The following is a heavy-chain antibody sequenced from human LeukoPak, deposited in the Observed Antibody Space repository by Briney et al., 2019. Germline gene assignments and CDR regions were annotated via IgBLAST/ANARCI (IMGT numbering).Heavy chain of an antibody. D-gene: IGHD3-9*01. CDR3: AGSYYDILTGYPIYFDY. CDR1: GGSISSYY. J-gene: IGHJ4*02. CDR2: IYYSGGT. V-gene: IGHV4-59*01. Sequence: ATLSLTCNASGGSISSYYRSWIRQPPGKGREWMGYIYYSGGTNYNPSLKRRVTISVDTSKNQFSLMLRSVTAADTAVYYCAGSYYDILTGYPIYFDYWGQGTLVTVSS.